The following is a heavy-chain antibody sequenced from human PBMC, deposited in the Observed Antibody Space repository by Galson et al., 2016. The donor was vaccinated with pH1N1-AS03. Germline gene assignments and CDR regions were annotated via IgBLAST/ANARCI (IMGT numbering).Heavy chain of an antibody. J-gene: IGHJ4*02. Sequence: PALVTPTQTLTLTCSFSGFSLTSPGVCVTWVRQPPGKALEWLATIDSDDDKYYTTSLKTRLTISKDTSKNQVVLTMTNMDPVDTATYYCARVGGAAAGYFDYWGPGNLVVVSS. D-gene: IGHD6-13*01. V-gene: IGHV2-70*20. CDR3: ARVGGAAAGYFDY. CDR1: GFSLTSPGVC. CDR2: IDSDDDK.